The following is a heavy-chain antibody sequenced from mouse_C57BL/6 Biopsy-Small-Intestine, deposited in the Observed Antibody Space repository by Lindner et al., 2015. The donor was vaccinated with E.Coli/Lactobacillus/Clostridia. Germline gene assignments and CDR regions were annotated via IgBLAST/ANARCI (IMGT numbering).Heavy chain of an antibody. D-gene: IGHD2-1*01. V-gene: IGHV5-17*01. CDR3: ARPEGNWFAN. CDR1: GFTFSDCG. CDR2: ISSGSSTI. Sequence: EVQLQESGEALVKPGGSLKLSCAASGFTFSDCGMHWVRQAPEKGLEWVAYISSGSSTIYYADTMKGRFTISRDNAKNTLFLQMTSLRSEDTAMYYCARPEGNWFANWGQGTLVTVSA. J-gene: IGHJ3*01.